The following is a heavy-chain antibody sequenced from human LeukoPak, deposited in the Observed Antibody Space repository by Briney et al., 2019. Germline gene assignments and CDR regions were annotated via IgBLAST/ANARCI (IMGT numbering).Heavy chain of an antibody. J-gene: IGHJ4*02. CDR1: GFIVSSNY. V-gene: IGHV3-53*05. Sequence: GGSLRLSCAASGFIVSSNYMSWVRQAPGKGLEWVSIIYSDGSTYYADSVKGRFTISRDNSKNTLYLQMNSLRAEDTAVYYCAKEYYDSSGYYFDYWGQGTLVTVSS. CDR2: IYSDGST. CDR3: AKEYYDSSGYYFDY. D-gene: IGHD3-22*01.